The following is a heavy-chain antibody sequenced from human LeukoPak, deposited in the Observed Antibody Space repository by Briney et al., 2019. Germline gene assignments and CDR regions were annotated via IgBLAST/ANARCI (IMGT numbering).Heavy chain of an antibody. CDR2: ISRSGCST. CDR3: ANWPDAFDI. J-gene: IGHJ3*02. CDR1: VFTFSSYA. V-gene: IGHV3-23*01. Sequence: AGGSLRLPCAASVFTFSSYAMMWVRQAPGKGLEWVTAISRSGCSTYYADSVKGRFTISRDNSKNTLYLQMNSLRAEDTAVYYCANWPDAFDIWGQGAIATDSS.